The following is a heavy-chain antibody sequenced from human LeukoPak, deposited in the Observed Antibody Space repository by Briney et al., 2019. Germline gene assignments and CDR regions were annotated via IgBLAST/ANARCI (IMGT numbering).Heavy chain of an antibody. Sequence: PSETLSLTCTVSGGSISSGGYYWSWIRQHPGKGLEWIGYIYYSGSTYYNPSLKSRVTISVDTSKNQLSLKLSSVTAADTAVYYRARDHPYGDYDWFDPWGQGTLVTVSS. CDR3: ARDHPYGDYDWFDP. J-gene: IGHJ5*02. D-gene: IGHD4-17*01. V-gene: IGHV4-31*03. CDR2: IYYSGST. CDR1: GGSISSGGYY.